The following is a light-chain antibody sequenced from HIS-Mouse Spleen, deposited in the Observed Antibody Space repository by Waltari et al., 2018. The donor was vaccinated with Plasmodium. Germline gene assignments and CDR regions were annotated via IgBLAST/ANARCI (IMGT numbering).Light chain of an antibody. J-gene: IGLJ2*01. V-gene: IGLV3-25*03. CDR3: QSADSSATYVV. CDR1: STIGTNY. Sequence: VLTQPPSVSAAPGQKVTTSCSGSSSTIGTNYLSWYQQKPGQAPVLVIYKDSERPSGIPERFSGSSSGTTVTLTISGVQAEDEADYYCQSADSSATYVVFGGGTKLTVL. CDR2: KDS.